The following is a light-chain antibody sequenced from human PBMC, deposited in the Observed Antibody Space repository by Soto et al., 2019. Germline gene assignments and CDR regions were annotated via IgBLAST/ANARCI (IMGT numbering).Light chain of an antibody. CDR2: GAS. Sequence: EIVLTQSPDTLSLSPGEGATLSCRASQSISSSSLAWYQQKPGQAPRRLIYGASTTATGIPDRFSGSGSGTDFTLTISRLEPEDFAVYYCQQYGSSPWTFGQGTKVELK. J-gene: IGKJ1*01. V-gene: IGKV3-20*01. CDR1: QSISSSS. CDR3: QQYGSSPWT.